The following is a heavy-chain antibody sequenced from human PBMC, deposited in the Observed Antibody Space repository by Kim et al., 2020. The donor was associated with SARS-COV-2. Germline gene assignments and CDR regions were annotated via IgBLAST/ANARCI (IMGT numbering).Heavy chain of an antibody. D-gene: IGHD3-22*01. CDR3: ARWLLLEYYYYGMDV. V-gene: IGHV1-3*01. CDR2: INAGNGNT. J-gene: IGHJ6*02. CDR1: GYTFTSYA. Sequence: ASVKVSCKASGYTFTSYAMHWVRQAPGQRLEWMGWINAGNGNTKYSQKFQGRVTITRDTSASTAYMELSSLRSEDTAVYYCARWLLLEYYYYGMDVWGQGTTVTVSS.